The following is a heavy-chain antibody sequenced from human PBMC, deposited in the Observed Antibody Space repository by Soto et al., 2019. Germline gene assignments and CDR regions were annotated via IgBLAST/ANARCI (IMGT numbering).Heavy chain of an antibody. CDR3: AKDQQTLYESGDYFSPFDS. D-gene: IGHD3-22*01. CDR1: GFTFSSYG. V-gene: IGHV3-23*01. J-gene: IGHJ4*02. Sequence: PGGSLRLSRAASGFTFSSYGMSWVRQAPGKGLEWVSSVDDSGGRTFYPDSVKGRFTVSRDNSRDTLDLQMNSLRAEDTAVYYCAKDQQTLYESGDYFSPFDSWGQGTLVTVSS. CDR2: VDDSGGRT.